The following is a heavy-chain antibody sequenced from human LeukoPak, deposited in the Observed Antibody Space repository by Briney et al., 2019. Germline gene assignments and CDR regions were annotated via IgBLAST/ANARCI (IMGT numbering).Heavy chain of an antibody. CDR1: GFIFSSYS. Sequence: GGSLRLSCAASGFIFSSYSMNWVRQAPGKGLEWVSSISSSSTYTYYADSVRGRFTISRDNSKNTLYLQMNSLRAEDTAVFYCAKRDSSGSYYFDYWGQGTLVTVSS. J-gene: IGHJ4*02. V-gene: IGHV3-21*04. D-gene: IGHD3-22*01. CDR2: ISSSSTYT. CDR3: AKRDSSGSYYFDY.